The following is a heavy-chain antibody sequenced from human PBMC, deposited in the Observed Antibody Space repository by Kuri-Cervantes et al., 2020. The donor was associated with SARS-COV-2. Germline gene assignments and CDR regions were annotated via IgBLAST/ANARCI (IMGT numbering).Heavy chain of an antibody. CDR3: ARDYDFG. Sequence: ESLKISCTVSGGSISSYYWSWIRQPPGKGLEWIGYIYYSGSTNYNPSLKSRVTISVDTSKNQFSLKLSSVTAADTAVYYCARDYDFGGGQGTLVTSPQ. CDR1: GGSISSYY. D-gene: IGHD3-3*01. CDR2: IYYSGST. V-gene: IGHV4-59*12. J-gene: IGHJ4*02.